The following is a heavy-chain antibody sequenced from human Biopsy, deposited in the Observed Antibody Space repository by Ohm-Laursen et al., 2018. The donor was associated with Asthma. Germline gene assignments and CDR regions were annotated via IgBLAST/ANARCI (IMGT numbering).Heavy chain of an antibody. J-gene: IGHJ6*02. V-gene: IGHV1-18*01. D-gene: IGHD3-10*01. CDR1: GPTFNSGG. CDR2: NRVYNGNT. CDR3: ARAVDYSHYYGIDV. Sequence: SVKGSCQTSGPTFNSGGITWVRQAPGQGLEGKGWNRVYNGNTKVAQKLQDRVTMITDTSTSTAYMELRSLRSDDTAVYFCARAVDYSHYYGIDVWGQGTTVTVS.